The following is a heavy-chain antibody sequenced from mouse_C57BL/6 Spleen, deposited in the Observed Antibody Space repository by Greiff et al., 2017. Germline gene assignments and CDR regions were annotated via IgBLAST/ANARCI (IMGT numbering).Heavy chain of an antibody. CDR2: IYPGDGDT. CDR1: GYAFSSSW. V-gene: IGHV1-82*01. CDR3: AREELIYYEYDNYAMDY. J-gene: IGHJ4*01. D-gene: IGHD2-4*01. Sequence: QVQLKQSGPELVKPGASVKISCKASGYAFSSSWMNWVKQRPGKGLEWIGRIYPGDGDTNYNGKFKGKATLTADKSSSTAYMQLSSLTSEDSAVYFCAREELIYYEYDNYAMDYWGQGTSVTVSS.